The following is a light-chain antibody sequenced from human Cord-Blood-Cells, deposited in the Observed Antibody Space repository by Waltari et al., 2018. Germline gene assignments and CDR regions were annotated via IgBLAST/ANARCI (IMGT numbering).Light chain of an antibody. CDR1: QSISSY. CDR3: QQSYSTPRT. J-gene: IGKJ1*01. CDR2: AAS. Sequence: DIQMTQSPSSLSASVGYIVTITCRASQSISSYLNWYPQKQGKAHKLGIYAASSLQSGVPSRFSGSGSGTDFTLTISSLQPEDFATYYCQQSYSTPRTFGQGTKVEIK. V-gene: IGKV1-39*01.